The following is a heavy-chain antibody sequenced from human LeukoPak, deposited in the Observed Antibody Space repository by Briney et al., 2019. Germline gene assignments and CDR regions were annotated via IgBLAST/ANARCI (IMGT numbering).Heavy chain of an antibody. CDR3: ARVGVRGNSARFDY. D-gene: IGHD4-23*01. V-gene: IGHV1-69*13. J-gene: IGHJ4*02. CDR1: GGTFSSYA. CDR2: IIPIFGTA. Sequence: SVKVSCKPSGGTFSSYAISWVRQASGQGLEWMEGIIPIFGTANYAQKYQGRVTITADESTSIAYMELSSLRSEDTAVYYCARVGVRGNSARFDYWGQGTLVTVSS.